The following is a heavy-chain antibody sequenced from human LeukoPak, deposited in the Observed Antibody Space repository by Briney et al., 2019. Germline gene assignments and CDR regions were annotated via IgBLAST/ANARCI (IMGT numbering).Heavy chain of an antibody. CDR3: ARDLMAVAGLRGGYFDY. Sequence: GGSVRLSCAASGFPFSAYYMSWLRQAPGKGLEWISHICGSGDTIYYADSVKGRFTISRDNTKNSLYLQMNSLRAEDTAVYYCARDLMAVAGLRGGYFDYWGQGTLVTVSS. D-gene: IGHD6-19*01. V-gene: IGHV3-11*04. CDR1: GFPFSAYY. CDR2: ICGSGDTI. J-gene: IGHJ4*02.